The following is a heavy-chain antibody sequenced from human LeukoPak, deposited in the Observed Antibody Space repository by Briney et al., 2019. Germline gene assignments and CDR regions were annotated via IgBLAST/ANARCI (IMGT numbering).Heavy chain of an antibody. CDR3: AKDGVFTNGGFDS. Sequence: GGFLRLSCAASAFSFSDYAMGWVRQAPGKGLGWVSSISGSGGSTYYADSVKGRFTISRDNSKNTLYLQMNNLRAEDTAVYYCAKDGVFTNGGFDSWGQGTLVTVSS. CDR1: AFSFSDYA. CDR2: ISGSGGST. J-gene: IGHJ4*02. D-gene: IGHD3-10*01. V-gene: IGHV3-23*01.